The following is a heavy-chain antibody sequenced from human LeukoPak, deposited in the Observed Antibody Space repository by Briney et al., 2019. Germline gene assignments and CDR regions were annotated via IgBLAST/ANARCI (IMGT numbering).Heavy chain of an antibody. CDR3: TRKSCTTTSCYTGNYYYYMDV. CDR2: IYYSGST. D-gene: IGHD2-2*02. J-gene: IGHJ6*03. V-gene: IGHV4-59*12. CDR1: GGSISSYY. Sequence: PSETLSLTCTVSGGSISSYYRSWIRQPPGKGLEWIGYIYYSGSTNYNPSLKSRVTISADRSKNQFSLKLSSVTAADSAVYYCTRKSCTTTSCYTGNYYYYMDVWGRGTTVTVSS.